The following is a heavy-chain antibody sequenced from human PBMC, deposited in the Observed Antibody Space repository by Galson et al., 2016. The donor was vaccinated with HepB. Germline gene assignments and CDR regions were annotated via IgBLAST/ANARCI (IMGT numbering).Heavy chain of an antibody. CDR3: ARARYSSSWFGDFDY. V-gene: IGHV3-33*01. Sequence: SLRLSCAASGFSFSLYGMHWVRQAPGKGLEWVALIWYDGETKYSADSVKGRFTISRDNSDNTLYLHMNSLRAEDTAVYYCARARYSSSWFGDFDYWGQGTLVIGSS. D-gene: IGHD6-19*01. CDR1: GFSFSLYG. CDR2: IWYDGETK. J-gene: IGHJ4*02.